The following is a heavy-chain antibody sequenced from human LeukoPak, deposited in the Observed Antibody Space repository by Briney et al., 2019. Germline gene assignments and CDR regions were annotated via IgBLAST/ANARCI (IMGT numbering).Heavy chain of an antibody. CDR2: ISGSGGST. D-gene: IGHD6-13*01. Sequence: QSGGSLRHSCAVSGFTFNSYAMSWVRQAPGKGLEWVSTISGSGGSTYYADSVKGRFTISRDNSKNTLYLQMNSLRAEDTAVYYCAKEVGVAAWEDYWGQGTLVTVSS. V-gene: IGHV3-23*01. CDR3: AKEVGVAAWEDY. CDR1: GFTFNSYA. J-gene: IGHJ4*02.